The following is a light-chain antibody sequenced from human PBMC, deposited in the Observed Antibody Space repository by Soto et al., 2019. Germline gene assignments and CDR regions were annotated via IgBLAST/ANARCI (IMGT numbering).Light chain of an antibody. CDR1: QSVSSSY. CDR3: QQYGASPIT. J-gene: IGKJ5*01. CDR2: GAS. V-gene: IGKV3-20*01. Sequence: EILMTQSPATLSVSPGERATLSCRASQSVSSSYLAWYQQKPGQAPRLLIYGASNRATGIPDRLSGSGSGTDFTLTISRLEPEDFALYYCQQYGASPITFGQGTRLEIK.